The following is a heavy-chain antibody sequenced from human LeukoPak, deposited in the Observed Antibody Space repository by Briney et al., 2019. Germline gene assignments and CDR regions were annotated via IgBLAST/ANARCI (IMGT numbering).Heavy chain of an antibody. CDR2: ISYDGSNK. CDR3: AKVAYSSSMGFDP. J-gene: IGHJ5*02. Sequence: PPGRSLRLSCAASGFTFSSYAMHWVRQAPGKGLEWVAVISYDGSNKYYADSVKGRFTISRDNSKNTLYLQMNSLRAEDTAVYYSAKVAYSSSMGFDPWGQGTLVTVSS. V-gene: IGHV3-30-3*01. D-gene: IGHD6-6*01. CDR1: GFTFSSYA.